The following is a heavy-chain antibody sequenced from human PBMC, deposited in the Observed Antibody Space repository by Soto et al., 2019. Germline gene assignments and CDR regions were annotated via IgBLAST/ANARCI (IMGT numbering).Heavy chain of an antibody. D-gene: IGHD6-6*01. V-gene: IGHV2-5*02. CDR3: AHRRPAMRPYYFDF. CDR2: LHGDDTQ. CDR1: GFSLNNNGVG. Sequence: ASGPTLVNPTQTLTLTCTFSGFSLNNNGVGVGWIRQPPGKALEWLALLHGDDTQRYNPSLESRLTVTRGASRDQVVLTMSNMDPVDTATYYCAHRRPAMRPYYFDFWGQGTLVTVSS. J-gene: IGHJ4*02.